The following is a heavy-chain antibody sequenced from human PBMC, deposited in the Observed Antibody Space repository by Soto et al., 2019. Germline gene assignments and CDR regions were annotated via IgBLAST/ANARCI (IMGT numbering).Heavy chain of an antibody. CDR1: GFTFSDSA. D-gene: IGHD2-15*01. V-gene: IGHV3-73*01. J-gene: IGHJ6*03. Sequence: GGSLRLSCAASGFTFSDSAMHWVRQASGKGLEWVGRIRSKPNTDATAYAASVKGRFTISRDDSKNTAYLQMNSLKTEDTAVYFCTRHVDCSGGSCYSGYYYYMDVWGKGTTVTVSS. CDR3: TRHVDCSGGSCYSGYYYYMDV. CDR2: IRSKPNTDAT.